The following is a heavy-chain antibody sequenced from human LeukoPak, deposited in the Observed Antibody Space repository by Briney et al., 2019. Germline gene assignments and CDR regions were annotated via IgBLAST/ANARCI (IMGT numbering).Heavy chain of an antibody. CDR3: ATRPPRVYCSSTSCYGMDV. CDR2: INHSGST. Sequence: PSETLSLTCAVYGGSFGGYYWSWIRQPPGKGLEWIGEINHSGSTNYNPSLKSRVTISVDTSKNQFSLKLSSVTAADTAVYYCATRPPRVYCSSTSCYGMDVWGKGTTVTVSS. V-gene: IGHV4-34*01. D-gene: IGHD2-2*01. CDR1: GGSFGGYY. J-gene: IGHJ6*04.